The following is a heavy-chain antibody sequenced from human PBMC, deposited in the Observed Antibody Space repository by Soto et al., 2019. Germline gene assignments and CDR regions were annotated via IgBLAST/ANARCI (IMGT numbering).Heavy chain of an antibody. CDR3: ANSLPAAAINYSYGMDG. CDR1: GFTFSSYA. V-gene: IGHV3-23*01. J-gene: IGHJ6*02. Sequence: PGGSLRLSCAASGFTFSSYAMSWVRQAPGKGLEWVSPISGSGGSTYYADSVKGRFTISRDNSKNTLYLQMNSLRAEDTAVYYFANSLPAAAINYSYGMDGWGQGTTVTV. CDR2: ISGSGGST. D-gene: IGHD2-2*01.